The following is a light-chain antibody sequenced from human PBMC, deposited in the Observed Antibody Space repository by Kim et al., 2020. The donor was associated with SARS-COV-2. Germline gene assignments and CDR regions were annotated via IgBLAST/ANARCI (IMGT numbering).Light chain of an antibody. CDR2: GAS. CDR1: QSVSSN. CDR3: QQYNYWPGT. J-gene: IGKJ2*01. Sequence: EIVMTQSPATLSVSPGDRATLSCRASQSVSSNLAWYQQKPGQAPRILVYGASTRATGIPVRFSGSGSGTEFTLTISSLQSEDFAVYYCQQYNYWPGTFGQGTKLEI. V-gene: IGKV3-15*01.